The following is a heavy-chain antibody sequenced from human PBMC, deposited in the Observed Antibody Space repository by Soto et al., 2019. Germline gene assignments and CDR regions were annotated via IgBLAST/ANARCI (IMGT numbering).Heavy chain of an antibody. V-gene: IGHV4-31*03. CDR1: GGSIGSGPSY. D-gene: IGHD6-19*01. CDR3: ARDGDNSGWSNLRINWFDP. CDR2: IYYSGST. J-gene: IGHJ5*02. Sequence: SETLSHTTTVAGGSIGSGPSYWRWISQHPGKGLEWIAYIYYSGSTYYNPSLKSRVSISVDTSKNQFSLKLTSVTAADTAVYYCARDGDNSGWSNLRINWFDPWGQGTLVKGSS.